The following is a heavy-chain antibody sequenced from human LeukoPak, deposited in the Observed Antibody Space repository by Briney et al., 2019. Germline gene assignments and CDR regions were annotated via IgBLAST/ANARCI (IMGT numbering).Heavy chain of an antibody. CDR3: AKGQTWASVYFDS. V-gene: IGHV3-23*01. CDR1: GFTFSSYA. D-gene: IGHD7-27*01. J-gene: IGHJ4*02. Sequence: GGSLRLSCAASGFTFSSYAMSWVREAPGKGLEYISAISSSGDDTLYADSVKGRFTISRDNFKNTLYLQMNSLRAEDTAVYYCAKGQTWASVYFDSWGQGTLVTVSS. CDR2: ISSSGDDT.